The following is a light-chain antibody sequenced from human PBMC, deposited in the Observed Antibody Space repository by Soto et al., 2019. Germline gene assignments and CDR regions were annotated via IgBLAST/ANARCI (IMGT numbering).Light chain of an antibody. V-gene: IGLV2-11*01. CDR2: NAD. Sequence: QSVLTQPRSVSGSPGQSVTISCTGSSSDVGAYNYVSWYQQHPGKAPKLIIYNADQRPSGVPDRFSGSKSGDTASLTISGLQADDDSDYYYCSYAGNYIVLFGTGTKGTVL. J-gene: IGLJ1*01. CDR3: CSYAGNYIVL. CDR1: SSDVGAYNY.